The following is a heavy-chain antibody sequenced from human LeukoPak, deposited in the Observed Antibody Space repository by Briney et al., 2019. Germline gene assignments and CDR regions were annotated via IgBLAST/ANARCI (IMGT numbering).Heavy chain of an antibody. V-gene: IGHV1-24*01. J-gene: IGHJ3*02. CDR3: ATRGRLGYCSGGSCPTDAFDI. Sequence: ASVKVSCTVSRYTLTELSMHWVRQAPGKGLEWMGGFDPEDGETIYAQKFQGRVTMTEDTSTDTAYMELSSLRSEDTAVYYCATRGRLGYCSGGSCPTDAFDIWGQGTMVTVSS. D-gene: IGHD2-15*01. CDR2: FDPEDGET. CDR1: RYTLTELS.